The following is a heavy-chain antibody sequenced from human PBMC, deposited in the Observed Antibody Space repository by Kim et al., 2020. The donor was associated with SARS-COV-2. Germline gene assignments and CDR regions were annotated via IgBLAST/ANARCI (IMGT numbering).Heavy chain of an antibody. J-gene: IGHJ6*01. CDR2: ISYDGSNK. Sequence: GGSLRLSCAASGFTFGSYGMHWVRQAPGKGLEWVAVISYDGSNKYYADSVKGRFTISRDNSKNTLYLLMNSLRAEDTAVYYCAKDDILTGYYILNYYGM. V-gene: IGHV3-30*18. D-gene: IGHD3-9*01. CDR3: AKDDILTGYYILNYYGM. CDR1: GFTFGSYG.